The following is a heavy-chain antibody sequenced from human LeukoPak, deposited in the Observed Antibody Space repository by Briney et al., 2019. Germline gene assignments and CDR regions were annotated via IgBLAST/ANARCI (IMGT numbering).Heavy chain of an antibody. V-gene: IGHV3-7*03. CDR3: ARDAPLPLAARTRSYFDY. CDR1: GFTFSNYW. J-gene: IGHJ4*02. D-gene: IGHD6-6*01. CDR2: IKQDGSEK. Sequence: GGSLRLSCAASGFTFSNYWMSWVRHAPAKGLEWVANIKQDGSEKYYVDSVKGRFTISRDNAKNSLFLQMNSLRAEDTAVYYCARDAPLPLAARTRSYFDYWGQGTLVTVSS.